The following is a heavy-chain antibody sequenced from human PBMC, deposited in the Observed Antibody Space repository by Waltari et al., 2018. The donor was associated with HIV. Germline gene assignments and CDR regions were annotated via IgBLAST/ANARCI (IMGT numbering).Heavy chain of an antibody. V-gene: IGHV1-46*04. J-gene: IGHJ6*02. CDR1: GYSFTSYY. CDR3: ARKDFYYYGMDV. Sequence: QVQLVQSGAEVKKPGASVKVSCKASGYSFTSYYMHWVRQAPGQGLEWMGMINPSGGRTEYAQKLQGRVSMTRDTSTSTFYMEVSSLRSEDTAVYYCARKDFYYYGMDVWSQGTTVTVSS. CDR2: INPSGGRT.